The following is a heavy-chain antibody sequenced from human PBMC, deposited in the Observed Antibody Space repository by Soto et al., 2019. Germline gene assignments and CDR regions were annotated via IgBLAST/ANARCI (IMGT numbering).Heavy chain of an antibody. V-gene: IGHV3-23*01. J-gene: IGHJ4*02. CDR3: ANGRRYDWNWELDY. CDR1: GFTFSSYA. CDR2: ISGSGGST. Sequence: PGGALRLSCAASGFTFSSYAISWVRPAPGKGLEWVSAISGSGGSTYYADSVKGRFTISRDNSKNTLYLQMNSLRAEDTAVYYCANGRRYDWNWELDYWGQGTLVTVSS. D-gene: IGHD1-7*01.